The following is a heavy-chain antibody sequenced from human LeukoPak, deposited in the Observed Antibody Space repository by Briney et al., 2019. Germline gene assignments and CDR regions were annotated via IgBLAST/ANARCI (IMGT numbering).Heavy chain of an antibody. J-gene: IGHJ4*02. CDR3: ATFVPLNFRPRYYDFWSGYFSFGFDY. CDR2: FDPEDGET. D-gene: IGHD3-3*01. Sequence: ASVKVSCKVSGYTLTELSMHWVRQAPGKGLEWMGGFDPEDGETIYAQKFQGRVTVTEDTSTDTAYMELSSLRSEDTAVYYCATFVPLNFRPRYYDFWSGYFSFGFDYWGQGTLVTVSS. CDR1: GYTLTELS. V-gene: IGHV1-24*01.